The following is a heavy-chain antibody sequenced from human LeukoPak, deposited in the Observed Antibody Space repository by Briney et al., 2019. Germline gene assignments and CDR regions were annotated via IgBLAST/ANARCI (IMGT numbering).Heavy chain of an antibody. J-gene: IGHJ6*02. CDR1: GFTVSSNY. CDR3: ARDCSSTSCKGYYYGMDV. V-gene: IGHV3-53*01. Sequence: GGSLRLSCAASGFTVSSNYMTWVRQAPGKGLECVSVIYSGGSTYYTDSVKGRFTISRDNSKNTLYLQMNSLRAEDTAVYYCARDCSSTSCKGYYYGMDVWGQGTTVTVSS. D-gene: IGHD2-2*01. CDR2: IYSGGST.